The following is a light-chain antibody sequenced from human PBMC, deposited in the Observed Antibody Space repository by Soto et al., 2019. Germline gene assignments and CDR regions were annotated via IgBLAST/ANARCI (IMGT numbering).Light chain of an antibody. CDR3: QSYDGSLGGSV. CDR2: VNN. J-gene: IGLJ3*02. CDR1: HSNIVAGYD. V-gene: IGLV1-40*01. Sequence: QSVLTQPPSVSGAPGQRVTISCTGSHSNIVAGYDVHWYQQLPGTAPRLLIYVNNNRPSGVTDRFSGSKSDTSASLAITGLQADDEADYFCQSYDGSLGGSVFGGGTKLTVL.